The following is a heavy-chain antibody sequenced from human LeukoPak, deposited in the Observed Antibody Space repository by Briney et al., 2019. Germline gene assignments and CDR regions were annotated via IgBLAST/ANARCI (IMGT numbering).Heavy chain of an antibody. D-gene: IGHD3-10*01. CDR2: INPSGGST. Sequence: ASVKVSCKASGYTFTSYYMHWVRQAPGQGLEWMGIINPSGGSTNHTQKFQGRVTMTRDTSTSTVYMELSSLRSEDTAVYYCARDRSSGRGVGFDYWGQGTLVTVSS. J-gene: IGHJ4*02. V-gene: IGHV1-46*01. CDR3: ARDRSSGRGVGFDY. CDR1: GYTFTSYY.